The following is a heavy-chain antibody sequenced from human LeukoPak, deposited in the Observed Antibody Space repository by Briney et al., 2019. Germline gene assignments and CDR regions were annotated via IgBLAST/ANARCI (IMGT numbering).Heavy chain of an antibody. J-gene: IGHJ6*02. V-gene: IGHV1-69*13. Sequence: ASVKVSCKASGGTFSSYAISWVRQAPGQGLEWMGGIIPIFGTANYAQKFQGRVTITADESTSTAYMEPSSLRSEDTAVYYCARQYYYYDSSGYPDYYYYGMDVWGQGTTVTVSS. CDR2: IIPIFGTA. D-gene: IGHD3-22*01. CDR1: GGTFSSYA. CDR3: ARQYYYYDSSGYPDYYYYGMDV.